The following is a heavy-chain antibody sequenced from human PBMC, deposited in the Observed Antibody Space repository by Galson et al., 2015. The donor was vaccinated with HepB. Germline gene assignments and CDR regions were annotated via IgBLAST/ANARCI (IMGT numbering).Heavy chain of an antibody. CDR2: IYYSGST. Sequence: SETLSLTCTVSGGSISSSSYYWGWIRQPPGKGLEWIGSIYYSGSTYYNPSLKSRVTISVDTSKNQFSLKLSSVTAADTAVYYCARHRIVVVPAAIGRNAFDIWGQGTMVTVSS. V-gene: IGHV4-39*01. D-gene: IGHD2-2*01. CDR1: GGSISSSSYY. J-gene: IGHJ3*02. CDR3: ARHRIVVVPAAIGRNAFDI.